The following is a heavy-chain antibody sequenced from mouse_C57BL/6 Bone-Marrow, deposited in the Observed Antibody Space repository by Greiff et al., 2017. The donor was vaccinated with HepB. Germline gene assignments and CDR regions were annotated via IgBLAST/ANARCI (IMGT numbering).Heavy chain of an antibody. CDR1: GYTFTSYW. D-gene: IGHD1-1*01. Sequence: QVHVKQPGAELVMPGASVKLSCKASGYTFTSYWMHWVKQRPGQGLEWIGEIDPSDSYTNYNQKFKGKSTLTVDNSSSTAYMQLSSLTSEDSAVYYCARITTFVRWYFDVWGTGTTVTVSS. V-gene: IGHV1-69*01. CDR2: IDPSDSYT. J-gene: IGHJ1*03. CDR3: ARITTFVRWYFDV.